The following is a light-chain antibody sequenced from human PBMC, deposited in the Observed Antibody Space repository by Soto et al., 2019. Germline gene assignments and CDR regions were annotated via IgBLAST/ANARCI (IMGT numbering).Light chain of an antibody. J-gene: IGKJ1*01. CDR1: QSISTS. V-gene: IGKV1-5*01. CDR3: QQYITYST. CDR2: GAS. Sequence: DIQMTQSPSTLSASFGDTVTITCRASQSISTSLACYQQKPGKAPNLLISGASTLEEGVPSRFRGSGSGTEFTLTITSLQTDDFATYYCQQYITYSTFGQGTKVDIK.